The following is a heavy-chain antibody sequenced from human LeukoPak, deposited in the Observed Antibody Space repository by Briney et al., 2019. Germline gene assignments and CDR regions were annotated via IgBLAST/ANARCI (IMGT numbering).Heavy chain of an antibody. CDR3: AKDIGYSSSWYFNY. J-gene: IGHJ4*02. CDR2: IRYDGGNR. Sequence: GGSLRLSCAASRFTFSSYGMHWVRQAPGKGLEWVAFIRYDGGNRYYADSVKGRFTISRDNSKNTLYLQMSSLRAEDTAVYYCAKDIGYSSSWYFNYWGQGTLVTVSS. D-gene: IGHD6-13*01. CDR1: RFTFSSYG. V-gene: IGHV3-30*02.